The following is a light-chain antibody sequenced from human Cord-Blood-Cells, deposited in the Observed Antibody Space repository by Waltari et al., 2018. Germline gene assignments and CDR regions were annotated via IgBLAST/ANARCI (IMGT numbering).Light chain of an antibody. CDR3: QQRSNWPLT. J-gene: IGKJ4*01. Sequence: IVLTQSPATLSMSPGERATLSCSASQSVSSYVAWYQQKPGQAPRLLIYDASHRATGIPARFSGSGSGTDLTLTISSLEPEDFAVYYCQQRSNWPLTFGGGTKVEIK. CDR2: DAS. V-gene: IGKV3-11*01. CDR1: QSVSSY.